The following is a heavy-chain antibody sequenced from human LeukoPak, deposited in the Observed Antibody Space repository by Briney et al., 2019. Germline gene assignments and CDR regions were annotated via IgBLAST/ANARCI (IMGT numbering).Heavy chain of an antibody. V-gene: IGHV3-53*04. CDR1: GITVSSNY. J-gene: IGHJ4*02. CDR3: ARGSSCSPSGGDY. CDR2: IYSGGST. D-gene: IGHD6-13*01. Sequence: GGSLRLSCAASGITVSSNYMSCVRQAPGKGLEWVSVIYSGGSTYYADSVKGRFTISRHNSKNTLYLQMNSLRAEDTAVYYCARGSSCSPSGGDYWGQGTLVTVSS.